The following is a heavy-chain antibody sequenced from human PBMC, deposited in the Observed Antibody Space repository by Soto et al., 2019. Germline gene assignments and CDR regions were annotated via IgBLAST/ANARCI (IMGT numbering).Heavy chain of an antibody. V-gene: IGHV3-23*01. CDR2: FSGSGGST. J-gene: IGHJ4*01. CDR1: GFTFRSYA. Sequence: GGSLRFSCAASGFTFRSYALSWVRQAPGKGLEWGSAFSGSGGSTSYADPVKGRFTISRDNSKNTLYLQRTSLRAGDPAGYTGANEVLPDYWGQGTMVTVSS. CDR3: ANEVLPDY.